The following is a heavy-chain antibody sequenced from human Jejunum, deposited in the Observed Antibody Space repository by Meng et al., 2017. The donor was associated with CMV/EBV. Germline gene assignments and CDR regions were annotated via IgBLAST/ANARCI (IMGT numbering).Heavy chain of an antibody. CDR2: IDSDGSST. CDR3: AGEGYCISTGCYTSDAFDI. D-gene: IGHD2-2*02. Sequence: NTYWMHWVRQAPGKGLVWVSRIDSDGSSTTYADSVKGRFTISRDNAKNTLYLQMNSLRAEDTAVYYCAGEGYCISTGCYTSDAFDIWGQGTMVTVSS. CDR1: NTYW. J-gene: IGHJ3*02. V-gene: IGHV3-74*01.